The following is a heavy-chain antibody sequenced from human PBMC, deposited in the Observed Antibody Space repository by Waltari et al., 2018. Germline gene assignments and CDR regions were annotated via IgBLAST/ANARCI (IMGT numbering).Heavy chain of an antibody. Sequence: QVQLVQSGAEVKKPGSSVKVSCKASGGTFSSYALSWVRQAPGQGLEWMGRIIPIFGTANYAQKFQGRVTITADKSTSTAYMELSSLRSEDTAVYYCARDGSIVVVPAAMRSDWFDPWGQGTLVTVSS. D-gene: IGHD2-2*01. CDR3: ARDGSIVVVPAAMRSDWFDP. CDR1: GGTFSSYA. V-gene: IGHV1-69*08. J-gene: IGHJ5*02. CDR2: IIPIFGTA.